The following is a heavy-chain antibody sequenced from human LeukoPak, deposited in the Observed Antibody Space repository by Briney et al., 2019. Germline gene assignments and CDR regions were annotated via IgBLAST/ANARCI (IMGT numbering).Heavy chain of an antibody. D-gene: IGHD3-3*01. CDR1: GYTFTGYY. V-gene: IGHV1-2*02. Sequence: GASVKVSCKASGYTFTGYYMHWVRQAPGQGLEWMGWINPNSGGTNYAQKFQGRVTMTRDTSISTAYMELSRLRSDDTAVYYRARDRRITIFGVATYWFDPWGQGTLVTVSS. J-gene: IGHJ5*02. CDR3: ARDRRITIFGVATYWFDP. CDR2: INPNSGGT.